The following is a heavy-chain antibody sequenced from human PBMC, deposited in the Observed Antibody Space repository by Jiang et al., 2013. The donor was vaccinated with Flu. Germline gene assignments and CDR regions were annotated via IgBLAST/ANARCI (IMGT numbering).Heavy chain of an antibody. D-gene: IGHD6-19*01. CDR2: TYYKSKWYN. Sequence: AISGDSVSNSSAAWNWIRQSPSRGLEWLGRTYYKSKWYNDYAVSVKSRITIKPDTSKNQFSLQLNSVTPEDTAVYYCARDGAVAGTVDPWGQGTLVTVSS. J-gene: IGHJ5*02. CDR3: ARDGAVAGTVDP. CDR1: GDSVSNSSAA. V-gene: IGHV6-1*01.